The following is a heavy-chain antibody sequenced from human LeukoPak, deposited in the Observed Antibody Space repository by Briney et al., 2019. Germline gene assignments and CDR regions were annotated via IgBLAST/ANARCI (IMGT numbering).Heavy chain of an antibody. CDR3: ARGGIYCSGGSCYSEPLPLDY. Sequence: ASVQVSCKASGHTFTSYGISWVRQAPGQGLEWMGWISAYNGNTNYAQKLQGRVTMTTDTSTSTAYMELRSLRSDDTAVYYCARGGIYCSGGSCYSEPLPLDYWGQGTLVTVSS. V-gene: IGHV1-18*04. D-gene: IGHD2-15*01. CDR1: GHTFTSYG. J-gene: IGHJ4*02. CDR2: ISAYNGNT.